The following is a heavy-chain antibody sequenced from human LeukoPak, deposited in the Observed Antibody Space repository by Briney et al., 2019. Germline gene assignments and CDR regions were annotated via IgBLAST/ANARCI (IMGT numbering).Heavy chain of an antibody. CDR1: GDSVSSNSVA. Sequence: SQTLSLTCAISGDSVSSNSVARNWIRQSPSRGLEWLGRTYYRSKWYNDYAVSVKSRITINPDTSKNQFSLQLNSVTPDDSAVYYCARQMGWFDPWGQGTLVTVSS. J-gene: IGHJ5*02. CDR2: TYYRSKWYN. CDR3: ARQMGWFDP. V-gene: IGHV6-1*01. D-gene: IGHD2-8*01.